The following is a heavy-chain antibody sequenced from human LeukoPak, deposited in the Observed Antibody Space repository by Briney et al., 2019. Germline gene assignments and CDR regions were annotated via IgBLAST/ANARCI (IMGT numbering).Heavy chain of an antibody. CDR1: GYTFTSYG. CDR2: ISAYNGNT. D-gene: IGHD6-19*01. CDR3: ARPAALWSGGWSWFDP. Sequence: ASVKVSCKASGYTFTSYGISWVRQAPGQGLEWMGWISAYNGNTNYAQKLQGRVTMTTDTSTSTAYMELRSLRSDDTAVYYCARPAALWSGGWSWFDPWGQGTLVTVSS. J-gene: IGHJ5*02. V-gene: IGHV1-18*01.